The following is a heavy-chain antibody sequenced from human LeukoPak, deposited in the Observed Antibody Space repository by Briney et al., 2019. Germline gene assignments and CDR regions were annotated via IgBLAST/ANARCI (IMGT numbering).Heavy chain of an antibody. Sequence: GASVKVSCKASGYTFTGYYIHWVRQAPGQGLEWMGWINPESGGTNYAQKFQGSVTMSRDTSISTAYMELRRLRSDDTAVYYCARPRSSWYSDAFDIWGQGTMVTVSS. D-gene: IGHD6-13*01. J-gene: IGHJ3*02. CDR3: ARPRSSWYSDAFDI. V-gene: IGHV1-2*02. CDR2: INPESGGT. CDR1: GYTFTGYY.